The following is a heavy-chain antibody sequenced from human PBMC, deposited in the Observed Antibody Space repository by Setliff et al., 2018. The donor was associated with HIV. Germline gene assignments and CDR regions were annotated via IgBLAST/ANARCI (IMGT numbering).Heavy chain of an antibody. Sequence: PGGSLRLSCAASGFTFSSFALNWVRLAPGKGLEWVSVIGNGDNTTYYADSVKGRFSVSRDNSNNTLYLQMHSLRAEDTAVYYCAFYSRGYYSDPFDSWGQGTLVTVSS. J-gene: IGHJ4*02. CDR2: IGNGDNTT. D-gene: IGHD3-22*01. CDR1: GFTFSSFA. V-gene: IGHV3-23*03. CDR3: AFYSRGYYSDPFDS.